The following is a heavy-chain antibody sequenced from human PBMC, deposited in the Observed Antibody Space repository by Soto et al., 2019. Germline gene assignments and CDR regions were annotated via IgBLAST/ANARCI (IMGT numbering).Heavy chain of an antibody. CDR1: GGSFSGYY. CDR3: ARGLGYSYLDY. Sequence: PSETLSLTCAVYGGSFSGYYWSWIRQPPGKGLEWIGEINHSGSTNYNPSLKSRVTISVDTSKNQFSLKLSSVTAADTAVYYCARGLGYSYLDYWGQGTLVTASS. J-gene: IGHJ4*02. V-gene: IGHV4-34*01. D-gene: IGHD5-18*01. CDR2: INHSGST.